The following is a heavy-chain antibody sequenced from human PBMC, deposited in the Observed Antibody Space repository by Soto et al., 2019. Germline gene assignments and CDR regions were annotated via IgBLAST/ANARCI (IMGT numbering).Heavy chain of an antibody. CDR1: GFTFSSYW. Sequence: PGGSLRLSCAASGFTFSSYWMSWVRQAPGKGLEWVANIKQDGSEKYYVDSVKGRFTISRDNAKNSLYLQMNSLRAEDTAAYYCARDRAGYSSSWYGVFDYWGQGTLVTVSS. CDR3: ARDRAGYSSSWYGVFDY. CDR2: IKQDGSEK. V-gene: IGHV3-7*03. D-gene: IGHD6-13*01. J-gene: IGHJ4*02.